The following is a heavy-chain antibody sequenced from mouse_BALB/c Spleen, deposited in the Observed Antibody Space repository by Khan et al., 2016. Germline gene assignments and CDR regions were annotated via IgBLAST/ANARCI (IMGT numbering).Heavy chain of an antibody. V-gene: IGHV1-87*01. CDR3: ASYDGGSYDYFDY. J-gene: IGHJ2*01. CDR1: GYTFTSYW. Sequence: QVQLKQSGAELARPGASVKLSCKASGYTFTSYWMQWVKQRPGQGLEWIGAIYPGDGDTRYTQEFKGKATLTADNSSSPPYMQFSSLASGDSAVYYCASYDGGSYDYFDYWGQGTTLTVSS. D-gene: IGHD1-1*01. CDR2: IYPGDGDT.